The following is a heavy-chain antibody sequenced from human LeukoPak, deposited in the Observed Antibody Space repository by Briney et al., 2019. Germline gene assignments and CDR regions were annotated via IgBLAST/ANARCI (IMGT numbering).Heavy chain of an antibody. CDR3: ARDRYGSGSNDY. CDR2: IYYSGST. J-gene: IGHJ4*02. CDR1: GGSISSGGYY. D-gene: IGHD3-10*01. Sequence: PSQTLSLTCTVSGGSISSGGYYWSWIRQHRGKGLEWIGYIYYSGSTYYNPSLKSRVTISVDTSKNQFSLKLSSVTAADTAVYYCARDRYGSGSNDYWGQGTLVTVSS. V-gene: IGHV4-31*03.